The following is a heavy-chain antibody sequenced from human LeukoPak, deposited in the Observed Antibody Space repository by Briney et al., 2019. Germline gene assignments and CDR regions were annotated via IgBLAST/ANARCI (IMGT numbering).Heavy chain of an antibody. V-gene: IGHV4-59*01. CDR3: ARGLDSSGYPFDY. CDR1: GGSFSGYY. CDR2: IYYSGST. D-gene: IGHD3-22*01. J-gene: IGHJ4*02. Sequence: SETLSLTCAVYGGSFSGYYWSWIRQPPGKGLEWIGYIYYSGSTNYNPSLKSRVTISVDTSKNQFSLKLSSVTAADTAVYYCARGLDSSGYPFDYWGQGTLVTVSS.